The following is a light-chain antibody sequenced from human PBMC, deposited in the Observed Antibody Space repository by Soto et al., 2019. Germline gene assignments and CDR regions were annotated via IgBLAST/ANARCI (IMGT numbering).Light chain of an antibody. J-gene: IGLJ1*01. CDR2: EVS. CDR1: SSDIGAYNH. CDR3: CSFTTSSTLG. V-gene: IGLV2-14*01. Sequence: QSALTQPASVSGSPGQSITISCTGTSSDIGAYNHVSWYQQNPGKAPQLIIYEVSNRPSGLSNRFSASKSGNAASLTFSGLQAEDEADYFCCSFTTSSTLGFGTGTKVTVL.